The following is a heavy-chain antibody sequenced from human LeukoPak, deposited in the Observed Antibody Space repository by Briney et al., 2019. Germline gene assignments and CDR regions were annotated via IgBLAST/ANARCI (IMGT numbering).Heavy chain of an antibody. V-gene: IGHV4-39*01. D-gene: IGHD3-16*01. CDR2: IYYSGST. CDR1: GGSISSYY. CDR3: ARKRGYYFDY. J-gene: IGHJ4*02. Sequence: SETLSLTCTVSGGSISSYYWGWIRQPPGKGLEWIGSIYYSGSTNYNPSLKSRVAISVDTSKNQFSLKLSSVTAADTAVFYCARKRGYYFDYWGQGTLVTVSS.